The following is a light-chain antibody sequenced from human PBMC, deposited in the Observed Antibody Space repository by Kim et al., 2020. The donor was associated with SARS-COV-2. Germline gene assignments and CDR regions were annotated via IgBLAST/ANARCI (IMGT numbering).Light chain of an antibody. CDR1: QSISTY. CDR2: DAS. CDR3: QQRTNWPMYT. J-gene: IGKJ2*01. Sequence: EVVLTQSPATLSLSPGERATLSCRASQSISTYLAWYQQKPGQAPRPLIYDASNRATGIPARLSGSGSGTDFTLTISSLEPEDFAVYYCQQRTNWPMYTFGQGTKLEI. V-gene: IGKV3-11*01.